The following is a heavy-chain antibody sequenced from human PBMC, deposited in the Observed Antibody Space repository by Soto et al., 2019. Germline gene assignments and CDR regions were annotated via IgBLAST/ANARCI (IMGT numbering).Heavy chain of an antibody. CDR2: IYHTGST. J-gene: IGHJ4*02. CDR1: GASISSTNW. CDR3: ATLPPRIVVVVLPIPT. D-gene: IGHD2-15*01. V-gene: IGHV4-4*02. Sequence: QVQLQESGPRLVKPSGTLSLTCAVSGASISSTNWWTWVRQPPWKGLEWIGEIYHTGSTKYNPSLKSRVTISPDKSNNQFSLNLSSVTAADTAVYYCATLPPRIVVVVLPIPTWGQGTLVTVSS.